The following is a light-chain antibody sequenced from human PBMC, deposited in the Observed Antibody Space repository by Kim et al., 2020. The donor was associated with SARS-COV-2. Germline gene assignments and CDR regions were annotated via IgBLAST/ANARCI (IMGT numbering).Light chain of an antibody. CDR3: QQDYSLVS. V-gene: IGKV1-12*01. J-gene: IGKJ4*01. CDR1: QGIRDR. CDR2: GVS. Sequence: DIQMTQSPSSVSASVGDRVTITCRASQGIRDRLAWYQQRPGKAPKLLIYGVSTLQSGVPSRFGGSGSETDFTLTISSLQPEDFATYYCQQDYSLVSFGGGTKVDIK.